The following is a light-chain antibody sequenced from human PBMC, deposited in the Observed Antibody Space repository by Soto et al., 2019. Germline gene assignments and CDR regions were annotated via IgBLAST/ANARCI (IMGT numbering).Light chain of an antibody. Sequence: EIVMTQSPATLSVSPGERATLSCRASQSVSSNLAWYQQKPGQAPRLLIYGASTRATGIPARFSGSGSGTELTLTISSLQSEDFAVYYCQQYNNWPPGYTYGHGTKLEIK. CDR3: QQYNNWPPGYT. J-gene: IGKJ2*01. V-gene: IGKV3-15*01. CDR2: GAS. CDR1: QSVSSN.